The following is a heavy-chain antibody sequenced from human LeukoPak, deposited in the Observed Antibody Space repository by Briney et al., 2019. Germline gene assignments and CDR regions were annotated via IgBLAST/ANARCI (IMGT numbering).Heavy chain of an antibody. J-gene: IGHJ6*02. CDR3: AMGDYYYYGMDV. CDR1: GASLSGYY. V-gene: IGHV4-34*01. D-gene: IGHD1-26*01. Sequence: SETLSLTSAVYGASLSGYYWSWIRQPPGKGLEWIGEINHSGSTNYNPSLKSRVTISVDTSKNQFSLKLSSVTAADTAVYYCAMGDYYYYGMDVWGQGTTVTVSS. CDR2: INHSGST.